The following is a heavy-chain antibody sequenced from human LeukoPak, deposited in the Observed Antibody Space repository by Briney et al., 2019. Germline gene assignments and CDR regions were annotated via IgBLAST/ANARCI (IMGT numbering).Heavy chain of an antibody. CDR3: ARDFDYDFWSGYPRGWFDP. Sequence: GASVKVSCKASGYTFTSYGTSWVRQAPGQGLEWMGWISAYNGNTNYAQKLQGRVTMTTDTSTSTAYMELRSLRSDDTAVYYCARDFDYDFWSGYPRGWFDPWGQGTLVTVSS. V-gene: IGHV1-18*01. CDR1: GYTFTSYG. D-gene: IGHD3-3*01. CDR2: ISAYNGNT. J-gene: IGHJ5*02.